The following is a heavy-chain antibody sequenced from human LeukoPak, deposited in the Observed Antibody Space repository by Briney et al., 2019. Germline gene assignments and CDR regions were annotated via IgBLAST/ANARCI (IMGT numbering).Heavy chain of an antibody. D-gene: IGHD2-2*02. V-gene: IGHV3-23*01. CDR3: AKEQLSAILTHAFDI. CDR1: GYTVSSTF. J-gene: IGHJ3*02. CDR2: ISGNGINT. Sequence: GGSLRLSCAATGYTVSSTFMSWVRQAPGKGLEWVSAISGNGINTYYADSMKGRFTISRDNSKNTLYLQMHSLRAEDTAVYYCAKEQLSAILTHAFDIWGQGTMVTVSS.